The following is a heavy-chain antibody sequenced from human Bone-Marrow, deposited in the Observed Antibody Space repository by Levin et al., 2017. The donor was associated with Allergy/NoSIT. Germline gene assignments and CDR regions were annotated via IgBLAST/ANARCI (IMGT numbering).Heavy chain of an antibody. CDR3: ARDDMYYDVLTGYDYDYGLDV. Sequence: GASVKVSCKVSGYKFIDYGISWVRQAPGQGLEWMGWINGYNGKTQYAQKFQGRVTMTTDTSTTTAYMELTSLRSDDSAIYYCARDDMYYDVLTGYDYDYGLDVWGQGTTVIVSS. CDR2: INGYNGKT. V-gene: IGHV1-18*01. CDR1: GYKFIDYG. J-gene: IGHJ6*02. D-gene: IGHD3-9*01.